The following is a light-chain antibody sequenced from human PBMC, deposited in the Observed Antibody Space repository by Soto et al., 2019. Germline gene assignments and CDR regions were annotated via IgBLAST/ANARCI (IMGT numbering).Light chain of an antibody. Sequence: EVVMTQSPATLSVSPGERATLSCRASQSVSSNLAWYQHKPGQAPRLLIYGTSNRAAGVPARFSGSGSGTEFTLTISSLLSEDFAVYYCQQYNNWPPEGTFGQGTKLEIK. CDR3: QQYNNWPPEGT. CDR2: GTS. J-gene: IGKJ2*01. CDR1: QSVSSN. V-gene: IGKV3-15*01.